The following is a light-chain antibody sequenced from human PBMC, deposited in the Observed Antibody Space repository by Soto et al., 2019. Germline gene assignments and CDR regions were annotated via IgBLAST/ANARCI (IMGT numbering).Light chain of an antibody. V-gene: IGLV2-14*01. CDR3: CSYTSSSPYV. CDR1: SSDVGGYNY. CDR2: QVS. Sequence: QSALTQPRSVSGSPGQSVTISCTGTSSDVGGYNYVSWYQQHPGKAPKLMIYQVSNRPSGVSNRFSGSKSGNTASLTISGLQAEDEADYYCCSYTSSSPYVFGTGTKLTVL. J-gene: IGLJ1*01.